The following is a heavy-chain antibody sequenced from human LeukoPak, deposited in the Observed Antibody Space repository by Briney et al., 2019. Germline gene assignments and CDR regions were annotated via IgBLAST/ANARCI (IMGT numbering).Heavy chain of an antibody. J-gene: IGHJ6*02. V-gene: IGHV4-31*03. Sequence: SETLSLTCTVSGGSISSGGYYWSWIRQHPGTGLEWIGYIYYSGSTYYNPSLKSRVTISVDTSKNQFSLKLSSVTAADTAVYYCARVGEEYYGMDVWGQGTTVTVSS. CDR1: GGSISSGGYY. CDR2: IYYSGST. D-gene: IGHD3-16*01. CDR3: ARVGEEYYGMDV.